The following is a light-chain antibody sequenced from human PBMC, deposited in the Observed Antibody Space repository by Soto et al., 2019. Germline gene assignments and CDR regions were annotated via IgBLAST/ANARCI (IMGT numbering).Light chain of an antibody. Sequence: QPVLTQSPSASASLGASVKLTSTLSSGHSSYAIAWHQKQPGKGPRYLMALNNDGSHTKGDGIPDRFSGSSSGADRYLIISSLQSEDEADYYCQTWGTGFQFFGGGTKLTVL. CDR3: QTWGTGFQF. CDR1: SGHSSYA. CDR2: LNNDGSH. V-gene: IGLV4-69*01. J-gene: IGLJ2*01.